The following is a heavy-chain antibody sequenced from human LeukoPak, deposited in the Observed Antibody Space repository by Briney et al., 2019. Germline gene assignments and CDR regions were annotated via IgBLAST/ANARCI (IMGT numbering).Heavy chain of an antibody. Sequence: GASVKVSCKASGYTFTGYYMHWVRQAPGQGLEWMGWINPNSGGTNYAQKFQGRVTVTRDTSISTAYMELSRLRSDDTAVYYCAADPGSFLDRAFDIWGQGTMVTVSS. CDR2: INPNSGGT. CDR3: AADPGSFLDRAFDI. CDR1: GYTFTGYY. V-gene: IGHV1-2*02. D-gene: IGHD6-13*01. J-gene: IGHJ3*02.